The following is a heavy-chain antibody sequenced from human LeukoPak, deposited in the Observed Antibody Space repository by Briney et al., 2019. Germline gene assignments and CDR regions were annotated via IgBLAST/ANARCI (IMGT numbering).Heavy chain of an antibody. CDR1: GYSFTSYW. D-gene: IGHD2-15*01. CDR3: ARICSGGSCYSDYYYGMYV. J-gene: IGHJ6*02. V-gene: IGHV5-51*01. Sequence: GESLKISCKGSGYSFTSYWIGWVRQMPGKGLEWMGIIYPGDSDTRYSPSFQGQVTISADKSISTAYLQWSSLKASDTAMYYCARICSGGSCYSDYYYGMYVWGQGTTVTVSS. CDR2: IYPGDSDT.